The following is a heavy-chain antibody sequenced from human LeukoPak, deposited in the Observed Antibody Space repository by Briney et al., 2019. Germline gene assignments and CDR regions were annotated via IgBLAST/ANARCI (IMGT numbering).Heavy chain of an antibody. CDR1: GGSISSYY. Sequence: PSGTMSLTCTVSGGSISSYYWSWIRQPPGEGLEWIGYIYYSGSTNYNPSLKSRVTISVDTSKNQFSLKLSSVTAADTAVYYCARHSYDILTGYRAWYFDYWGQGTLVTVSS. V-gene: IGHV4-59*08. CDR3: ARHSYDILTGYRAWYFDY. CDR2: IYYSGST. D-gene: IGHD3-9*01. J-gene: IGHJ4*02.